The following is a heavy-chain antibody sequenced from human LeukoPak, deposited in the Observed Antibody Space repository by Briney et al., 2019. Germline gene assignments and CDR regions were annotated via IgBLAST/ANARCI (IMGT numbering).Heavy chain of an antibody. J-gene: IGHJ4*02. CDR3: ARDTGALDS. CDR1: GGTFSTSN. V-gene: IGHV3-21*01. Sequence: GGPLRPSWAASGGTFSTSNMNGVRQAQGKGLEWFSSITSGSSYINYADSVKGRFTISRDNAKHSLYLQMNSLRAEDTAVYFCARDTGALDSWGQGTLVTVSS. CDR2: ITSGSSYI. D-gene: IGHD2-8*02.